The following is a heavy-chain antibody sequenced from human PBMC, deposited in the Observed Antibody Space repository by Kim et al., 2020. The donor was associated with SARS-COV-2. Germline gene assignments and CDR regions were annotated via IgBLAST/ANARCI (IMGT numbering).Heavy chain of an antibody. CDR1: GFTFSSYG. V-gene: IGHV3-30*18. CDR3: AKGQLLLWFGELTQAFDP. D-gene: IGHD3-10*01. CDR2: ISYDGSNK. Sequence: GGSLRLSCAASGFTFSSYGMHWVRQAPGKGLEWVAVISYDGSNKYYADSVKGRFTISRDNSKNTLYLQMNSLRAEDMAVYYCAKGQLLLWFGELTQAFDP. J-gene: IGHJ5*02.